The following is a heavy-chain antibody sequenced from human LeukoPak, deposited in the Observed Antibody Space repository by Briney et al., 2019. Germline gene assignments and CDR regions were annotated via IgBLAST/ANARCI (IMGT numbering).Heavy chain of an antibody. D-gene: IGHD4-17*01. J-gene: IGHJ4*02. Sequence: GGSLRLSCAASGFTFSSYAMSWVRQAPGKGLDWVSATSGRGCSTYYADSVKGRFTISRDNSKNTLYLQMNSLRAEDTAVYYCATINDYGDYSFDYWGQGTLVTVSS. CDR1: GFTFSSYA. CDR3: ATINDYGDYSFDY. CDR2: TSGRGCST. V-gene: IGHV3-23*01.